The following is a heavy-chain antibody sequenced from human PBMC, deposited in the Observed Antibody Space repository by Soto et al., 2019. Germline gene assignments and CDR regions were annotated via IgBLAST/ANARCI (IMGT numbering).Heavy chain of an antibody. Sequence: KTSETLSLTCTVSGGSISSYYWSWIRQPPGKGLEWIGYIYYSGSTNYNPSLKSRVTISVDTSKNQFSLKLSSVTAADTAVYYCARQEWLLYPFDYWGQGTLVTVSS. J-gene: IGHJ4*02. V-gene: IGHV4-59*01. CDR3: ARQEWLLYPFDY. D-gene: IGHD3-3*01. CDR2: IYYSGST. CDR1: GGSISSYY.